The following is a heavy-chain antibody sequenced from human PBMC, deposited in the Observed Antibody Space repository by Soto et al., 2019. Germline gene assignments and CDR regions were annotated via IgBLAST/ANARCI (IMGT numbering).Heavy chain of an antibody. D-gene: IGHD3-16*01. CDR1: GDTFTNYT. Sequence: QVQLVQSGAEVKKPGSSVKVSCRASGDTFTNYTITWVRQAPGQGLVWMGRLIPILGLANYAQKFRGRVTISADKSTTTASLELRSPRSEDTAMYYCARFKLGEDYWGQGTLVSVSS. CDR2: LIPILGLA. CDR3: ARFKLGEDY. J-gene: IGHJ4*02. V-gene: IGHV1-69*02.